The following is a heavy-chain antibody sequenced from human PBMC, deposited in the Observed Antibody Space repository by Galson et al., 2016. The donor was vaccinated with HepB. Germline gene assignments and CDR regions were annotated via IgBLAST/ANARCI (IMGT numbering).Heavy chain of an antibody. Sequence: SVKVSCKASGYTFTSFGITWVRQAPGKGLEWMGGFDPESGETLYAQRFQGRVTVTEDTSTDTAYMELNSLRSEDTAVYYCATDRLGWSGYYNYWGQGTLVTVSS. CDR3: ATDRLGWSGYYNY. D-gene: IGHD3-3*01. CDR1: GYTFTSFG. V-gene: IGHV1-24*01. J-gene: IGHJ4*02. CDR2: FDPESGET.